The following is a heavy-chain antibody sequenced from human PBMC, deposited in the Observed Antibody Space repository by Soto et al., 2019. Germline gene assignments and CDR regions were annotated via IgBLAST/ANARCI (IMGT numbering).Heavy chain of an antibody. CDR2: IIPIFGTA. CDR3: ARVKQQLDYYYGMDV. J-gene: IGHJ6*02. CDR1: GGTFSSYA. D-gene: IGHD6-13*01. Sequence: ASVKVSCKASGGTFSSYAISWVRQAPGQGLEWMGGIIPIFGTANYAQKFQGRVTITADESTSTAYMELSSLRSEDTAVYYCARVKQQLDYYYGMDVWGQGTTVTVSS. V-gene: IGHV1-69*13.